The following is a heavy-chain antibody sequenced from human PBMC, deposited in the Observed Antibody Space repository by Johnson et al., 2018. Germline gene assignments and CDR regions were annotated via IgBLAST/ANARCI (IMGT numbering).Heavy chain of an antibody. D-gene: IGHD3-10*01. CDR3: AKEGWFGGNYYYYYMDV. Sequence: EVQLVESGGGLVQPGRSXRLSCAASGFTFDDYAMHWVRHAPGKGLEWVSGISWNSGSLGYAAAVKGRFTISRDNAKNPLYLQLTSLRAEDTALYYCAKEGWFGGNYYYYYMDVWGKGTTVTVSS. CDR2: ISWNSGSL. J-gene: IGHJ6*03. CDR1: GFTFDDYA. V-gene: IGHV3-9*01.